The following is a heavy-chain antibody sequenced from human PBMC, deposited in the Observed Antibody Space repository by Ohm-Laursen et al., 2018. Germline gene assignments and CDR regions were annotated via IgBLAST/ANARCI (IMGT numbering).Heavy chain of an antibody. V-gene: IGHV3-23*01. D-gene: IGHD4-11*01. CDR3: ASRRIVTMDRGAFNV. J-gene: IGHJ3*01. Sequence: SLRLSCTASGFSFSSYAVTWVRQAPGKGLEWVSATGGDDRTHYADSVKGRFTISKDKCKNMLYLQMNSLRAEDTAVYHCASRRIVTMDRGAFNVWGQGTMVTVSS. CDR1: GFSFSSYA. CDR2: TGGDDRT.